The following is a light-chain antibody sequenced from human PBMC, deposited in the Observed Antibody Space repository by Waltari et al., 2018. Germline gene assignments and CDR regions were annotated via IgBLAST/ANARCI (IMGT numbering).Light chain of an antibody. CDR1: SSVVGSYNL. Sequence: QSALTQPASVSGSPGQSITISCTGTSSVVGSYNLVSWYQQHPGKAPKLMIYEGSKRPSGVSNRFSGSKSGNTASLTISGLQAEDEADYYCCSYAGSPWVFGGGTKLTVL. CDR2: EGS. J-gene: IGLJ3*02. V-gene: IGLV2-23*01. CDR3: CSYAGSPWV.